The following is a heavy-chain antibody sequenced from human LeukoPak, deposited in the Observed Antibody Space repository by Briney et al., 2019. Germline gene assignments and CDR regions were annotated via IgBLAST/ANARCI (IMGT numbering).Heavy chain of an antibody. CDR1: GFSPSTRGVG. CDR3: AHRPRIGGFDQ. CDR2: IYWDDDK. V-gene: IGHV2-5*02. J-gene: IGHJ4*02. Sequence: SGPTQVNPPQTLTLTCTFSGFSPSTRGVGVGWIRQPPGKALEWLALIYWDDDKRYSPSLKSRLTITKDTSKNQVVLTMTNMDPVDTATYYCAHRPRIGGFDQWGQGTLVTVSS.